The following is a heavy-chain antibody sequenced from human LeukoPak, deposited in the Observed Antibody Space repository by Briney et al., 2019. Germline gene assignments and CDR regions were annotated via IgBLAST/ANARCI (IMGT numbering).Heavy chain of an antibody. D-gene: IGHD1-7*01. Sequence: GGSLRLSCAASGFTFSSHTMNWVRQAPGKGLEWVSSISSGSTIIYYADSVKGRFTISRDNARNSLYLQMNSLRADDTAVYYCARKPITGTTLGPFDMWGQGTMVTVSS. CDR1: GFTFSSHT. CDR2: ISSGSTII. CDR3: ARKPITGTTLGPFDM. J-gene: IGHJ3*02. V-gene: IGHV3-48*01.